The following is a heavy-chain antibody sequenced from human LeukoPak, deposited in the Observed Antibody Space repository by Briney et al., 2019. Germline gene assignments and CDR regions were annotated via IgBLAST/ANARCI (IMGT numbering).Heavy chain of an antibody. J-gene: IGHJ5*02. Sequence: SETLSLTCAVSGYPISSGYYWGWIRQPPGKGLEWIGSIYHSGSTYYNPSLKSRVTISVDTSKNQFSLKLSSVTAADTAVYYCASEGGIQQLSWFDPWGQGTLVTVSS. D-gene: IGHD1-1*01. CDR2: IYHSGST. CDR3: ASEGGIQQLSWFDP. V-gene: IGHV4-38-2*01. CDR1: GYPISSGYY.